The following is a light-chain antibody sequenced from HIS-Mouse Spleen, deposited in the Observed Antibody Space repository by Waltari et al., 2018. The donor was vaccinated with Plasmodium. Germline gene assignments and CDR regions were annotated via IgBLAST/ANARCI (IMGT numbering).Light chain of an antibody. CDR2: DDS. J-gene: IGLJ2*01. CDR3: QVWDSSSDHVV. V-gene: IGLV3-21*03. Sequence: SYVLTQPPSVSVAPGKTARITCGGNNIGSKRVHWYQQKPGQAPVLVVYDDSDRPSGSPERFSGSNSGNTATLTISRVEAGDEADSYCQVWDSSSDHVVFGGGTKLTVL. CDR1: NIGSKR.